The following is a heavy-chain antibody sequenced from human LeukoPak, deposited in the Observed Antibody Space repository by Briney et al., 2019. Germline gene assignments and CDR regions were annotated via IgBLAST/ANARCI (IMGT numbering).Heavy chain of an antibody. J-gene: IGHJ4*02. CDR2: INHSGST. D-gene: IGHD5-18*01. Sequence: SETLSLTCAVYGGSFSGYYWSWIRQPPGKGLEWIGEINHSGSTNYNPSLKSRVTISVDTSKNQFSLKLSSVTAADTAVYYCAGNTAMAQYYFDYWGQGTLVTVSS. V-gene: IGHV4-34*01. CDR1: GGSFSGYY. CDR3: AGNTAMAQYYFDY.